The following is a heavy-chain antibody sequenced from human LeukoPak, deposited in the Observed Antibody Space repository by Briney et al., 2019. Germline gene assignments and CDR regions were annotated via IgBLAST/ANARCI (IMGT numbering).Heavy chain of an antibody. Sequence: GESLKISCKGSGYSFTSYWIGWVRQMPGKGLEWMGIIYPGDSDTRYSPSFQGQVTISADKSISTAYLQWSSLKASDTAMYYCAGLLLPSTHDPAFDYWGQGTLVTVSS. D-gene: IGHD1-1*01. J-gene: IGHJ4*02. V-gene: IGHV5-51*01. CDR2: IYPGDSDT. CDR1: GYSFTSYW. CDR3: AGLLLPSTHDPAFDY.